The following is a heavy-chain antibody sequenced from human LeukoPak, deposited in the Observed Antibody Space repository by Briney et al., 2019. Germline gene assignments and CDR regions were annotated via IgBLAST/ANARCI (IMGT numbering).Heavy chain of an antibody. CDR2: IYYSGST. D-gene: IGHD3-22*01. Sequence: SETLSLTCAVYGGSFSGYYWSWIRQPPGKGLEWIGYIYYSGSTNYNPSLKSRVTISVDTSKNQFSLKLSSVTAADTAVYYCARGGDSSGYYYPVFDYWGQGTLVTVPS. J-gene: IGHJ4*02. CDR3: ARGGDSSGYYYPVFDY. V-gene: IGHV4-59*01. CDR1: GGSFSGYY.